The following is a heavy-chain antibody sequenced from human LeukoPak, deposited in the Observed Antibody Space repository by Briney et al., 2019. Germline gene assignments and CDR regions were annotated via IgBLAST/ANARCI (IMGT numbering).Heavy chain of an antibody. J-gene: IGHJ4*02. CDR2: IYHTGST. V-gene: IGHV4-38-2*02. Sequence: SETLSLTCTVSGYTISTGYYWGWIRQPPGKGLEWIATIYHTGSTFYNPSLKSRVTISLDTSKNQFSLRLSSVTAADTAIYYCARDLSFDWFPYYFDYWGQGILVTVPS. D-gene: IGHD3-9*01. CDR1: GYTISTGYY. CDR3: ARDLSFDWFPYYFDY.